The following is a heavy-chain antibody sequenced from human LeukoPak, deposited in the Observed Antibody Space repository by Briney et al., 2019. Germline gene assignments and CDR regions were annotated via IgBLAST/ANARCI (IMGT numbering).Heavy chain of an antibody. Sequence: SETLSLTCAVYGGSFSDYYWTWIRQPPGKGLEWIGEINHSGSTNYKPSLKSRVTMSVDTSKNQFSLKLTSVTAADTAVYYCARVVGRYYKVDFWGRGAPVTVSS. CDR1: GGSFSDYY. CDR3: ARVVGRYYKVDF. V-gene: IGHV4-34*01. D-gene: IGHD1-26*01. CDR2: INHSGST. J-gene: IGHJ4*02.